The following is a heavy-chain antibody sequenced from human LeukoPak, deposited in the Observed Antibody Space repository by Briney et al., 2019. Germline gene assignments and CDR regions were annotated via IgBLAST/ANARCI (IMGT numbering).Heavy chain of an antibody. CDR3: ARALVAGRYDP. D-gene: IGHD6-6*01. CDR1: GFTVSSNY. V-gene: IGHV3-66*01. Sequence: GGSLRLSCAASGFTVSSNYMSWVRQAPGKGREWVSVIYSGGSTYYADSVKGRFTISRDNSKNTLYLQMNSLRAEDTAVYYCARALVAGRYDPWGQGTLVTVPS. CDR2: IYSGGST. J-gene: IGHJ5*02.